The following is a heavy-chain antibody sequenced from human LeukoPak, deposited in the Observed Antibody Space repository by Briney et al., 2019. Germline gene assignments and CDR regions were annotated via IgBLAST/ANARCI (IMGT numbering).Heavy chain of an antibody. CDR2: IFRIGST. J-gene: IGHJ4*02. CDR3: ARVIDVAAAGYFDS. V-gene: IGHV4-38-2*02. Sequence: SETLSLTCIVSGFSTTTGYYWAWIRQPPGKGLEWIGTIFRIGSTYYNPSLKSRVTISVDTSKNQFSLKLSSVTAADTALYYCARVIDVAAAGYFDSWGQGTQVTVSS. CDR1: GFSTTTGYY. D-gene: IGHD6-13*01.